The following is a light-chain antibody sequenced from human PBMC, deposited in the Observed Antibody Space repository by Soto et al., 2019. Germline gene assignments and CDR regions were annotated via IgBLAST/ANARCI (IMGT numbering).Light chain of an antibody. CDR1: SSDVGGYNL. CDR3: SSYKSSSTLPYV. CDR2: DVN. J-gene: IGLJ1*01. V-gene: IGLV2-14*01. Sequence: QSVLTQPASVSGSPGQSITISCTGTSSDVGGYNLVSWYQQYPDKAPKLMIFDVNTRPSGVSNRFSCSNSGNTSSLTISGLQAEDEADYYCSSYKSSSTLPYVFRTGTKVTVL.